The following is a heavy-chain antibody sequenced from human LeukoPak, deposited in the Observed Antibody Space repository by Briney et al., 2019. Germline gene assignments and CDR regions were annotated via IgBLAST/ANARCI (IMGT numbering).Heavy chain of an antibody. CDR1: GGSLSRGSDY. D-gene: IGHD3-9*01. CDR3: AREVESPLLRYFDWLSGTPYYSMDV. J-gene: IGHJ6*03. CDR2: IYTSGST. V-gene: IGHV4-61*02. Sequence: SETLSLTCTESGGSLSRGSDYGGWVRQPAGRGLEWLGRIYTSGSTNNNPSRKSGVTISVNTSKKQCSLKLSSLTAADTAVYYCAREVESPLLRYFDWLSGTPYYSMDVWGKGTTVTISS.